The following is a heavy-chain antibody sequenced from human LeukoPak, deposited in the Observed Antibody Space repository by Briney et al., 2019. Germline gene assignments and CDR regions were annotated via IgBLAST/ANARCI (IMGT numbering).Heavy chain of an antibody. V-gene: IGHV1-46*01. CDR3: ARDGPTAAPFDY. Sequence: ASVKVSRKASGYRFTSYDMHWVRQAPGQGLEWMGIINPSGGSTSYAQRFQGRVAMTRDTSTTTVYMEVNSLTSEDTAVYFCARDGPTAAPFDYWGQGTLVTVSS. J-gene: IGHJ4*02. CDR2: INPSGGST. D-gene: IGHD2-2*01. CDR1: GYRFTSYD.